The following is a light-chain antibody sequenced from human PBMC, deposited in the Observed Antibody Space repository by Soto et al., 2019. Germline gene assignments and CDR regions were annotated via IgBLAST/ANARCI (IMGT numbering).Light chain of an antibody. V-gene: IGLV3-21*04. Sequence: SYELTQPPSVSVAPGKTARVTCGGNDIGSKHVHWYQQKPGQAPVLVIYYDSDRPSGIPERFSGSKSGNTATLTISRVEAGDEADYYCQVWDSTTDHVVFGGGTKVTVL. CDR2: YDS. CDR3: QVWDSTTDHVV. CDR1: DIGSKH. J-gene: IGLJ2*01.